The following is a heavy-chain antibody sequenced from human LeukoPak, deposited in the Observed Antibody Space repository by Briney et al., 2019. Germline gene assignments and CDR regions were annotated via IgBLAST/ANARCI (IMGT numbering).Heavy chain of an antibody. Sequence: PGGSLRLSCGGFGFTFDDYAMHWVRQVPGKGLEWVSGISWTGGDRRYADSVKGRFTISRDNAKNSLYLQMNSLRAEDTALYYCAKEGYSSSRYYFDYWGQGTLVTVSS. CDR1: GFTFDDYA. CDR3: AKEGYSSSRYYFDY. CDR2: ISWTGGDR. J-gene: IGHJ4*02. V-gene: IGHV3-9*01. D-gene: IGHD6-13*01.